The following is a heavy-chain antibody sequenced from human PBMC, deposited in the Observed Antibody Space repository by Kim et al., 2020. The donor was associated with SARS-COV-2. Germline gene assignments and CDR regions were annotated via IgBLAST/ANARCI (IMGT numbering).Heavy chain of an antibody. CDR2: ISAYNGNT. CDR1: GYSFTSYG. V-gene: IGHV1-18*01. Sequence: ASVKVSCKASGYSFTSYGVSWVRQAPGQGLEWMGWISAYNGNTNSAQKVQGRVTMTTDTSTSTAYMELRSLRSDDTAVYYCARANWNYVGSRGHNYYSMDVWGQGTTVTVSS. J-gene: IGHJ6*02. CDR3: ARANWNYVGSRGHNYYSMDV. D-gene: IGHD1-7*01.